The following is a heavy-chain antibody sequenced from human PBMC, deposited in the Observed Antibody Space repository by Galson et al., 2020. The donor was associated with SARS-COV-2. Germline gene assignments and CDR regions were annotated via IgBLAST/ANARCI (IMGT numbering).Heavy chain of an antibody. D-gene: IGHD1-26*01. CDR1: GFTFSSYA. V-gene: IGHV3-30*01. CDR2: ISYDGSNK. CDR3: ARAHGGSYYAAFDY. Sequence: GESLKISCAASGFTFSSYAMHWVRQAPGKGLEWVAVISYDGSNKYYADSVKGRFTISRDNSKNTLYLQMNSLRAEDTAVYYCARAHGGSYYAAFDYWGQGTLVTVSS. J-gene: IGHJ4*02.